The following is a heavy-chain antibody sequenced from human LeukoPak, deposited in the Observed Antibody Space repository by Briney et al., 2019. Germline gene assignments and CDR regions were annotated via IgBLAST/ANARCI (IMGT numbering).Heavy chain of an antibody. CDR3: AKSPGYYYDSSVSNWFDP. V-gene: IGHV3-9*02. CDR1: GFTSADYA. J-gene: IGHJ5*02. D-gene: IGHD3-22*01. Sequence: GGSLRLSCAASGFTSADYAMHWVRQAPGQGLEWVSGISCNSGSIGYADSVKGRFTISRDNAKNSLYLQMNSLRAEDTALYYCAKSPGYYYDSSVSNWFDPGGQGTLVTVSS. CDR2: ISCNSGSI.